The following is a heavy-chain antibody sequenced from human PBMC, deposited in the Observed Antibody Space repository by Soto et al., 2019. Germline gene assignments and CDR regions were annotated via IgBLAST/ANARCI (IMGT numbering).Heavy chain of an antibody. CDR1: GDSISRGGYY. J-gene: IGHJ5*02. CDR2: IYHSGST. CDR3: ARDGAGAYGLGWFDP. V-gene: IGHV4-31*03. D-gene: IGHD2-21*01. Sequence: QVQLQESGPRLVKPSQTLSLTCTVSGDSISRGGYYWNWLRQHPRMGLEWIGYIYHSGSTIYNPSLKSRVTISVDTSKNRLSLELSNVTAADTAIYYCARDGAGAYGLGWFDPWGQGILVTVSS.